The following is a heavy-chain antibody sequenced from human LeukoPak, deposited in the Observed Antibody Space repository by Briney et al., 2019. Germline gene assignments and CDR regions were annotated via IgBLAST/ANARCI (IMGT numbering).Heavy chain of an antibody. Sequence: GSLRLSCAASGFTFSSYEMNWVRQAPGKGLEWVSVIYGGGGTNYADSVKGRFTISRDNSKNTAHLQMNSLRAEDTAVYYCATPRDTNGLDIWGQGTMVTVS. V-gene: IGHV3-53*01. J-gene: IGHJ3*02. CDR2: IYGGGGT. CDR3: ATPRDTNGLDI. D-gene: IGHD3-10*01. CDR1: GFTFSSYE.